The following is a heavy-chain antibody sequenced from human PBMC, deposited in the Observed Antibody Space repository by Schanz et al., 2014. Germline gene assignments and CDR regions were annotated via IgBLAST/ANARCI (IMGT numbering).Heavy chain of an antibody. D-gene: IGHD1-26*01. CDR3: AGDWASGRYYSDY. V-gene: IGHV3-30*09. Sequence: QVELVESGGGVVQPGRSPRLSCAASGFTFSRHAMHWVRQAAGKGLEWVAAITYDGSNKYYAESVKGRFAISRDNSKDTLYLQMNSLRTEDTAVYYCAGDWASGRYYSDYWGQGTLVTVSS. CDR1: GFTFSRHA. CDR2: ITYDGSNK. J-gene: IGHJ4*02.